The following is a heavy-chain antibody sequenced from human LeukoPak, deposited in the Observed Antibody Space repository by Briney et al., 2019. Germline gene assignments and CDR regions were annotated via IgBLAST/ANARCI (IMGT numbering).Heavy chain of an antibody. CDR2: ISGSGGST. CDR3: AKDRDDYVWGSYRYYY. CDR1: GFTFSSYA. D-gene: IGHD3-16*02. Sequence: GGSLRLSCAASGFTFSSYAMSWVRQAPGKRLEWVSAISGSGGSTYYADSVKGRFTISRDNSKNTLYLQMNSLRAEDTAVYYCAKDRDDYVWGSYRYYYWGQGTLVTVSS. J-gene: IGHJ4*02. V-gene: IGHV3-23*01.